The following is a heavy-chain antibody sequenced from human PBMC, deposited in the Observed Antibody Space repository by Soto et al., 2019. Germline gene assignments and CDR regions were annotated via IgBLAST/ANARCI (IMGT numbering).Heavy chain of an antibody. CDR1: GYTFTSYG. V-gene: IGHV1-18*04. Sequence: ASVKVSCKASGYTFTSYGISWVRQAPGQGLEWMGWSSAYNGNTNYAQKLQGRVTMTTDTSTSTAYMELRSLRSDDTAVYYCARAGIRPHDILTGYSTVAYYYYGMDVWGQGTTVTVSS. D-gene: IGHD3-9*01. J-gene: IGHJ6*02. CDR3: ARAGIRPHDILTGYSTVAYYYYGMDV. CDR2: SSAYNGNT.